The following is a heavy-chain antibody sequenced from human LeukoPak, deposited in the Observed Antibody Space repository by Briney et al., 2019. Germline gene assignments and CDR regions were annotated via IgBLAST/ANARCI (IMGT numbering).Heavy chain of an antibody. CDR1: GYTFTSYA. Sequence: ASVKVSCKASGYTFTSYAMNWVRQAPGQGLEWMGWINTNTGNPMYAQGFTGRFVFSLDTSVSTAYLQISSLKAEDTAVYYCARDRMSQQWLDNPGVWLDPWGQGTLVTVSS. V-gene: IGHV7-4-1*02. J-gene: IGHJ5*02. D-gene: IGHD6-19*01. CDR3: ARDRMSQQWLDNPGVWLDP. CDR2: INTNTGNP.